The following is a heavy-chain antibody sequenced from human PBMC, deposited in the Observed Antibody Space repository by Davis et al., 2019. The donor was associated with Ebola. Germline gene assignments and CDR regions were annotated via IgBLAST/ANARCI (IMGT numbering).Heavy chain of an antibody. D-gene: IGHD3-10*01. Sequence: AASVKVSCKASGYSFTNYAMHWVRQAPGQRLEWMGWINAGNGNTKYSQKFQGRVTITRDTSASTAYMELSSLRSEDTSVYYCARDRGGDYSFDYWGQGTLVTVSS. CDR1: GYSFTNYA. CDR3: ARDRGGDYSFDY. V-gene: IGHV1-3*01. J-gene: IGHJ4*02. CDR2: INAGNGNT.